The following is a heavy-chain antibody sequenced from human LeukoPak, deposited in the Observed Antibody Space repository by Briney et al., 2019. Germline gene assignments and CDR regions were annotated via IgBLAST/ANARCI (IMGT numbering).Heavy chain of an antibody. CDR1: GFTFSSYD. V-gene: IGHV3-23*01. CDR2: ISGNGDKT. Sequence: GGSLRLSCAASGFTFSSYDMSWVRQAPGKGLEWVSGISGNGDKTYYRDSVKGRFTISRDNSKNTLYLQMISLRAEDTAVYFCAKDPMSVVAGLYFDYWGQGTLVTVSS. J-gene: IGHJ4*02. CDR3: AKDPMSVVAGLYFDY. D-gene: IGHD6-19*01.